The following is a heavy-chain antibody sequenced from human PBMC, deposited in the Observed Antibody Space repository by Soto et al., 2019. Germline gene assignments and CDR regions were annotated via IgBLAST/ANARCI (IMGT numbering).Heavy chain of an antibody. CDR2: IYYSGST. V-gene: IGHV4-59*01. D-gene: IGHD2-15*01. CDR1: GGSISSYY. Sequence: QVQLQESGPGLVKPSETLSLTCTVSGGSISSYYWSWIRQPPGKGLEWIGYIYYSGSTNYNPSLKSRVTISVDPSKNQFSLKLSSVTAADTAVYYCGRGIGSGDYYYYYIDVWGKGTTVTVSS. CDR3: GRGIGSGDYYYYYIDV. J-gene: IGHJ6*03.